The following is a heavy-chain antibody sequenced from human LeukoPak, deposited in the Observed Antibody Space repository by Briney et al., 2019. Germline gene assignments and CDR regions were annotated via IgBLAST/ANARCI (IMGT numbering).Heavy chain of an antibody. Sequence: GASVKVSCKASGYTFTGYYIHWVRQAPGQGLEWMGWINPNSGGTNYAQKFQGRVTKTRDTSISTAYMELSGLRSDDTALYYCARDWTDSGSWYGEGFDYWGQGTLVTVSS. CDR3: ARDWTDSGSWYGEGFDY. J-gene: IGHJ4*02. CDR2: INPNSGGT. CDR1: GYTFTGYY. V-gene: IGHV1-2*02. D-gene: IGHD2-15*01.